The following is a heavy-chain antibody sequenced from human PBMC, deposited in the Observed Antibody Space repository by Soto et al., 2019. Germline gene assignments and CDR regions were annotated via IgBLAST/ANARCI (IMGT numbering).Heavy chain of an antibody. J-gene: IGHJ4*02. CDR2: ISGSGGST. CDR3: ALTMITFGGVIGPYFDY. CDR1: GFTFSSYA. D-gene: IGHD3-16*02. V-gene: IGHV3-23*01. Sequence: GGSLRLSCAASGFTFSSYAMSWVRQAPGKGLEWVSAISGSGGSTYYADSVKGRFTISRDNSKNTLYLQMNSLRAEDTAVYYCALTMITFGGVIGPYFDYWGQGTLVTVSS.